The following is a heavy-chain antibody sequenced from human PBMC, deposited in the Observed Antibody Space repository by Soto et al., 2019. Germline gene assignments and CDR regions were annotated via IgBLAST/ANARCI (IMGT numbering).Heavy chain of an antibody. CDR2: IWYDGSNK. V-gene: IGHV3-33*01. CDR3: ARLVLATNYFDY. Sequence: QVQLVESGGVVVQPGRSLRLSCAASGFTFSSYGIHWVRQAPGKGLEWVAVIWYDGSNKYYADSVKGRFTISRDNSKSTVYLQMNSLRAEDTGVYYCARLVLATNYFDYWGQGTLVTVSS. CDR1: GFTFSSYG. D-gene: IGHD2-15*01. J-gene: IGHJ4*02.